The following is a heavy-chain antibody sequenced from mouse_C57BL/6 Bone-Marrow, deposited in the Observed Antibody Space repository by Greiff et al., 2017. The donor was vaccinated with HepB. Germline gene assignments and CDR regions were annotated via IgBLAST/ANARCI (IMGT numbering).Heavy chain of an antibody. CDR1: GFTFSAYG. D-gene: IGHD1-1*01. CDR3: ARTTVVTYCYFDV. Sequence: DVMLVESGGGLVKPGGSLKLSCAASGFTFSAYGMHWVRQAPEKGLEWVAYISSGSSTIYYTDTVKGRFTISRNNAKNTLFLQMTILRSEDTAMYYGARTTVVTYCYFDVCGTGTTVTVSS. CDR2: ISSGSSTI. V-gene: IGHV5-17*01. J-gene: IGHJ1*03.